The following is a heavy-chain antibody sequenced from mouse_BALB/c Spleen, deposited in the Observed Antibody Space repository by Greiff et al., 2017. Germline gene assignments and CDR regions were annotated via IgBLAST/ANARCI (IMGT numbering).Heavy chain of an antibody. D-gene: IGHD2-14*01. CDR2: INPSNGGT. Sequence: VQLVESGAELVKPGASVKLSCKASGYTFTSYYMYWVKQRPVQGLEWIGEINPSNGGTNFNEKFKSKATLTVDKSSSTAYMQLSSLTSEDSAVYYCTRWYDGAWFAYWGQGTLVTVSA. V-gene: IGHV1S81*02. J-gene: IGHJ3*01. CDR3: TRWYDGAWFAY. CDR1: GYTFTSYY.